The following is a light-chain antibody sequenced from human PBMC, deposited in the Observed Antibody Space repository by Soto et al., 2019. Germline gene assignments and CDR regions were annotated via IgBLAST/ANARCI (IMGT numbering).Light chain of an antibody. CDR1: SSDVGAYNY. V-gene: IGLV2-11*01. Sequence: QSVLTQPRSVSGSPGQSVTISCTGTSSDVGAYNYVSWYQQHPGKAPKLVIYDVNRRPSGVPDRFSGSKSGNTASLTISGLQAADEADYYCCSYAGSYTYVFGTGTRVTVL. CDR2: DVN. CDR3: CSYAGSYTYV. J-gene: IGLJ1*01.